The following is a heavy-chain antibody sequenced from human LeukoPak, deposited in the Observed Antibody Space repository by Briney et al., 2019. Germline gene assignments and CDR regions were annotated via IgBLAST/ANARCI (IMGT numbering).Heavy chain of an antibody. J-gene: IGHJ6*03. V-gene: IGHV3-30*04. D-gene: IGHD6-19*01. CDR3: ARVAVAGWAYYYFYMDV. Sequence: PGGSLRLSCVASGFTLNNYAMHWVRQAPGKGLEWVAVISDDGTNPFYGDSVKGRFTISRDTSKNTLFLQMDSLTGDDTATYYCARVAVAGWAYYYFYMDVWGNGTTVIVSS. CDR1: GFTLNNYA. CDR2: ISDDGTNP.